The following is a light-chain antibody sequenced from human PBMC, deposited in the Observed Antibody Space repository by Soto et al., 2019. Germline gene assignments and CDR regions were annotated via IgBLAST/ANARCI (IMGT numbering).Light chain of an antibody. CDR3: QQYGSSRWT. J-gene: IGKJ1*01. Sequence: ESVLAQSPGTLSLSPGKRATLSCRASQSVSSSYLAWYQQKPGQAPRLLIYGASSRATGIPDRFSGSGSGTDFTLTISRLEPEDFAVYYCQQYGSSRWTFGQGTKV. CDR2: GAS. V-gene: IGKV3-20*01. CDR1: QSVSSSY.